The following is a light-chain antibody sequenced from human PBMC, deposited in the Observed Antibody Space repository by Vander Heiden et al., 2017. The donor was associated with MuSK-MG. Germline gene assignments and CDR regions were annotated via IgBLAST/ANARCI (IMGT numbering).Light chain of an antibody. CDR1: QSVGSD. CDR2: GAS. Sequence: EIVMTQSPATLSVSPGERATLSCRASQSVGSDLAWYQHKPGQAPRLLIYGASTRATGIPARFSGSGYGTEFTLTISSRQSEDFAVYYCQQHKNWPPLTFGGGTKVEIK. V-gene: IGKV3-15*01. CDR3: QQHKNWPPLT. J-gene: IGKJ4*01.